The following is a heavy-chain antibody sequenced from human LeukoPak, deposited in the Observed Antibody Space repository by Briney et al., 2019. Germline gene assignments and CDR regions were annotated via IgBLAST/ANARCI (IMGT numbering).Heavy chain of an antibody. V-gene: IGHV4-34*01. D-gene: IGHD5-12*01. CDR2: INHSGST. CDR1: GGSFSGYY. CDR3: ARTVYSGYDMDY. Sequence: QPSETLSLTCAVYGGSFSGYYWSWIRQPPGKGLEWIGEINHSGSTNYNPSLKSRVTISVDTSKNQFSLKLSSVTAADTAVYYCARTVYSGYDMDYWGQGTLVTVSS. J-gene: IGHJ4*02.